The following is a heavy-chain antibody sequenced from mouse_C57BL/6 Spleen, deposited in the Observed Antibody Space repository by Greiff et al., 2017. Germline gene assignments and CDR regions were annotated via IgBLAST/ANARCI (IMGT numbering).Heavy chain of an antibody. V-gene: IGHV1-81*01. J-gene: IGHJ4*01. CDR1: GYTFTSYG. CDR3: ARRETFYAMDY. Sequence: QVQLQQSGAELARPGASVKLSCKASGYTFTSYGISWVKQRTGKGLEWIGEIYPRSGNTYYNEKFKGKATLTADKSSSTAYMELRSLTSEDSAVYFCARRETFYAMDYWGQGTSVTVSS. CDR2: IYPRSGNT.